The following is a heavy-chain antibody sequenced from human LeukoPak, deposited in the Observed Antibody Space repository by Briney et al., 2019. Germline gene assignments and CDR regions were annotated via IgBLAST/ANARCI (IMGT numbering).Heavy chain of an antibody. CDR3: AKGLICSGGSCYSYYYYGVDV. Sequence: GGPLRLSCAASGFTFRNYGMHWVCQAPGKGLEWVAVIWYDGSDKYYADSVKGRFTTSRDKSKNTLYLQMNSLRAEDTAVYYCAKGLICSGGSCYSYYYYGVDVWGQGTTVTVSS. V-gene: IGHV3-30*02. CDR2: IWYDGSDK. J-gene: IGHJ6*02. D-gene: IGHD2-15*01. CDR1: GFTFRNYG.